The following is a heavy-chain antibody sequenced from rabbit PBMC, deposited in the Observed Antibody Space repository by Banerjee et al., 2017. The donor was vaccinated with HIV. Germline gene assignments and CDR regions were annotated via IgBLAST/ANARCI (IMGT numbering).Heavy chain of an antibody. J-gene: IGHJ4*01. D-gene: IGHD8-1*01. CDR2: IYAGDSGST. CDR1: GFSFSSGYD. Sequence: QEQLEESGGDLVKPEGFLTLTCTASGFSFSSGYDMCWVRQAPGKGLEWIACIYAGDSGSTYYASWAKGRFTISKTSSTTVTLQMTSLTAADTATYFCARDLYSGSSSFGLWGPGTLVTVS. V-gene: IGHV1S45*01. CDR3: ARDLYSGSSSFGL.